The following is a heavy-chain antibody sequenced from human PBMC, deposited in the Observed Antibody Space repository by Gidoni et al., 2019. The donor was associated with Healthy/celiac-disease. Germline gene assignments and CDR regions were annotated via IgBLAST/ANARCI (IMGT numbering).Heavy chain of an antibody. Sequence: QVQLVQSGAEVQKPGASVKVSCKASGYTFTSYYMHWVRQAPGQGLEWMGIINPSGGSTSYAQKFQGRVTMTRDTSTSTVYMELSRLRSEDTAVYYCARDRGDHDAFDIWGQGTMVTVSS. J-gene: IGHJ3*02. CDR3: ARDRGDHDAFDI. CDR1: GYTFTSYY. CDR2: INPSGGST. V-gene: IGHV1-46*01. D-gene: IGHD3-10*01.